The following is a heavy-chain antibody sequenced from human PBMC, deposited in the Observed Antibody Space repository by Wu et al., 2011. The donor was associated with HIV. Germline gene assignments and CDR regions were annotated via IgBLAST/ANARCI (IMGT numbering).Heavy chain of an antibody. V-gene: IGHV1-2*02. J-gene: IGHJ2*01. CDR3: ARKTVGDVSGDNRGYFFDL. CDR1: DEDVFDAAY. D-gene: IGHD4-17*01. CDR2: MKPVTGAV. Sequence: QVYMKQAGGGIKKPGASMTVSCETADEDVFDAAYMHWVRQAPGQTFEWLGFMKPVTGAVSYAQKFQGRVSFYRTRELGIAYMDLRNLRFDDTAVYFCARKTVGDVSGDNRGYFFDLWGRGSRVIVSS.